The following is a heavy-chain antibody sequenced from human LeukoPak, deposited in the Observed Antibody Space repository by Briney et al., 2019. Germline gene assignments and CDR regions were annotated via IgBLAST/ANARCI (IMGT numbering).Heavy chain of an antibody. Sequence: GGSLRLSCAASGFTFSSYAMNWVRQAPGKGLEWVSGTGSTGVSTFYADSVKGRFTVSRDNSKNTLSLQMNSLRAEDTAVYYCAKDPGVVPAHYFDYWGKGTLVTVSS. CDR2: TGSTGVST. CDR3: AKDPGVVPAHYFDY. CDR1: GFTFSSYA. J-gene: IGHJ4*02. V-gene: IGHV3-23*01. D-gene: IGHD2-2*01.